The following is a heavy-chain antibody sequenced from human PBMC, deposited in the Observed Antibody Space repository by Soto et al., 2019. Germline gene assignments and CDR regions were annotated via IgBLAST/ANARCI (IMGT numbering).Heavy chain of an antibody. V-gene: IGHV3-23*01. CDR1: GFTFSSYA. D-gene: IGHD3-3*01. CDR3: AKGEGLRCLDGGFDH. CDR2: ISGSGAGT. J-gene: IGHJ4*02. Sequence: EVQLLESGGGLVQPGGSLRLSCAASGFTFSSYAMTWVRQAPGKGLEWVSAISGSGAGTYYADSVKGRFTISRDNSKNTLYLQMNSLRAEETAVYYCAKGEGLRCLDGGFDHWGQGTLVTVSS.